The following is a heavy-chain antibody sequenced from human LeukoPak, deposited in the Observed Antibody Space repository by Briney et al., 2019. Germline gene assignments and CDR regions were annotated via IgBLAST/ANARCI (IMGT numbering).Heavy chain of an antibody. D-gene: IGHD2-15*01. Sequence: GGSLRLSCAASGFTFSSYSMNWVRQAPGKGLGWVSSISSSSSYIYYADSVKGRFTISRDNAKNSLYLRMNSLRAEDTAVYYCARGYCSGGSCYWSGAFDIWGQGTMVTVSS. CDR1: GFTFSSYS. J-gene: IGHJ3*02. CDR3: ARGYCSGGSCYWSGAFDI. V-gene: IGHV3-21*01. CDR2: ISSSSSYI.